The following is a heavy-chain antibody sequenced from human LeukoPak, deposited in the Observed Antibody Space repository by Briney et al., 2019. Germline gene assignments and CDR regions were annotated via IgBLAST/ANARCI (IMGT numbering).Heavy chain of an antibody. CDR2: IYYSGST. Sequence: PSETLSLTCTVSGGSISSSRYYWGWIRQPPRKGLEGIGSIYYSGSTYYNPTLKSPAIISADTSKTQFSPKLRSVTAADTAVYYCARVAYCGGDCSRYFDYWGQGTLVTVSS. CDR1: GGSISSSRYY. J-gene: IGHJ4*02. CDR3: ARVAYCGGDCSRYFDY. V-gene: IGHV4-39*07. D-gene: IGHD2-21*02.